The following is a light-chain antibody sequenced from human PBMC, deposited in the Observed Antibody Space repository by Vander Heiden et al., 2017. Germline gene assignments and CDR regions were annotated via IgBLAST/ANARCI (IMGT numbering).Light chain of an antibody. CDR1: QSVDRNY. V-gene: IGKV3-20*01. CDR2: AAS. Sequence: EIVLTQSPDTLSLSPGERATLSCRASQSVDRNYLAWYQHKPGQAPRLLIYAASSRATGIPDRFSGSGSGTDFTFTISRLEPEDFAVYFCQQYGISPLTFGGWTKVDIK. CDR3: QQYGISPLT. J-gene: IGKJ4*01.